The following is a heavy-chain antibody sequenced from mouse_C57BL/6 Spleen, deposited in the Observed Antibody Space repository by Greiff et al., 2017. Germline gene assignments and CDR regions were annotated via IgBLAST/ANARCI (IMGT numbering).Heavy chain of an antibody. J-gene: IGHJ3*01. Sequence: EVKLVESGGGLVKPGGSLKLSCAASGFTFSSYTMSWVRQTPEKRLEWVATISGGGGNTYYPDSVKGRFTISRDNAKHTLYLQMISLRSEDTALYYCGRHWTETEAGFAYWGQGTLVTVSA. CDR1: GFTFSSYT. V-gene: IGHV5-9*01. CDR3: GRHWTETEAGFAY. CDR2: ISGGGGNT.